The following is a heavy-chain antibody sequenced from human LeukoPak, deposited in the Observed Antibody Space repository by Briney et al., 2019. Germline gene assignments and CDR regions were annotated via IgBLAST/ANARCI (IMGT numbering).Heavy chain of an antibody. CDR2: INPNSGGT. CDR1: GYTFSDYY. Sequence: GASVKVSCKASGYTFSDYYMHWVRQAPGQGLEWMGWINPNSGGTNYAQKFQGRVTMTRDTSIRTAYMELSRLRSDDTAVYYCARDTYDIGASDYWGQGTLVTVSS. J-gene: IGHJ4*02. CDR3: ARDTYDIGASDY. D-gene: IGHD3-22*01. V-gene: IGHV1-2*02.